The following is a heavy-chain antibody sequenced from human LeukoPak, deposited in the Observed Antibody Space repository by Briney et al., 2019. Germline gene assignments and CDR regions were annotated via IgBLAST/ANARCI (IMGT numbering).Heavy chain of an antibody. V-gene: IGHV3-74*01. CDR2: ISPTGSTT. J-gene: IGHJ4*02. Sequence: PGGSLRLSCTASGFSFSGHWMHWARHLPGKGLVWVSRISPTGSTTSYADSVKGRFTVSRDNAKNTLYLQVNNLRAEDTAVYYCAKSGIAIFGVVISLTFDYWGQGTLVTVSS. D-gene: IGHD3-3*01. CDR1: GFSFSGHW. CDR3: AKSGIAIFGVVISLTFDY.